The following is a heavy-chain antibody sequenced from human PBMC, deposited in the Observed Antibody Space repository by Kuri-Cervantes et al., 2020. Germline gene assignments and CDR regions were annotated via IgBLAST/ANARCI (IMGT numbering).Heavy chain of an antibody. CDR2: ISRSSSYI. Sequence: GESLKISCAASGFTFSIYSMNWVRQAPGKGLEWVSSISRSSSYIYYADSVKGRFTISRDNAKNSLYLQMNSLRAEDTALYYCAKDRSYDAFDIWGQGTMVTVSS. CDR3: AKDRSYDAFDI. J-gene: IGHJ3*02. V-gene: IGHV3-21*04. D-gene: IGHD5-18*01. CDR1: GFTFSIYS.